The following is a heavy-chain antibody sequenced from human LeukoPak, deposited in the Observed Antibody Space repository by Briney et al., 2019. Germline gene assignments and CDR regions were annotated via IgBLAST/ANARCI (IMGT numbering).Heavy chain of an antibody. D-gene: IGHD3-9*01. V-gene: IGHV1-69*05. Sequence: ASVKVSCKASGDTFSSYGISRVRQAPGQGLEWMGGIIPISGTAEYAQKFQGRVTITTDESTSTAYMELSSLTSEDTAVYYCARETGTVPFYNVLTGRQDFYYYYMDVWGKGTTVTASS. CDR2: IIPISGTA. J-gene: IGHJ6*03. CDR3: ARETGTVPFYNVLTGRQDFYYYYMDV. CDR1: GDTFSSYG.